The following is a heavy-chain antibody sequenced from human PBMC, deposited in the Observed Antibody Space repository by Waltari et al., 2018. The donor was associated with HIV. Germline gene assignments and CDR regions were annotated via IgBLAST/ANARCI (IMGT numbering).Heavy chain of an antibody. D-gene: IGHD2-8*02. J-gene: IGHJ2*01. Sequence: EVQLMESGGELIQPGGSLRLSCVGSGFTVTTKNMNWVSRAPGKGLEWFSIIYSGGNTFYSDSVKGRFTISRDNSRNSIYLQMNSLRAEDAAIYYCARQPLDVYGGVHWYFDLWGRGTLVTVSS. CDR2: IYSGGNT. CDR1: GFTVTTKN. V-gene: IGHV3-53*01. CDR3: ARQPLDVYGGVHWYFDL.